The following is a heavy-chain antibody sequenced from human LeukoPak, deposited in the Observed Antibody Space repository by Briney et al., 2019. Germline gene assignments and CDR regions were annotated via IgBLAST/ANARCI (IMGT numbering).Heavy chain of an antibody. J-gene: IGHJ4*02. Sequence: GGSLRLSCAASGFTFSSYAMSWVRQAPGKGLEWVSAISGSGGSTYYADSVKGRFTIPRDNSKNTLYLQMNSLRAEDTAVYYCAKGYLWYYCSAPFDYWGQGTLVTVSS. CDR2: ISGSGGST. V-gene: IGHV3-23*01. D-gene: IGHD3-10*01. CDR3: AKGYLWYYCSAPFDY. CDR1: GFTFSSYA.